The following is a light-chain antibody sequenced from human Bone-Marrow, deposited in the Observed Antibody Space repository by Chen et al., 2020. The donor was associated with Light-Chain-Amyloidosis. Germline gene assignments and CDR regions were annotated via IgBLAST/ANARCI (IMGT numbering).Light chain of an antibody. J-gene: IGLJ2*01. CDR2: GET. CDR1: SSNIGAGYD. Sequence: QSVLTQSPSVSGAPGQRVLISCSGSSSNIGAGYDVHGYQQIPGTAPKLLIYGETNRPSWVPDLFSGFTSGTSSYLAPAGLQAEDEALYFCQSSDSSLIGVVFGGGAKLTVL. CDR3: QSSDSSLIGVV. V-gene: IGLV1-40*01.